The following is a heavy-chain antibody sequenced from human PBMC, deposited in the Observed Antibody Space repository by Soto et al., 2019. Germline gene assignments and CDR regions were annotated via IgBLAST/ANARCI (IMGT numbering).Heavy chain of an antibody. D-gene: IGHD6-19*01. CDR1: GGTISSYY. J-gene: IGHJ4*02. CDR3: ARDSGWYSN. V-gene: IGHV4-59*01. Sequence: SETQSLTCTVSGGTISSYYWSWIRQTPRKGLEWIGYIYYSGSTNYNPSLKSRVTISVDTSKNQFSLKLSSVTAADTAVYYCARDSGWYSNWGQGTLVTVSS. CDR2: IYYSGST.